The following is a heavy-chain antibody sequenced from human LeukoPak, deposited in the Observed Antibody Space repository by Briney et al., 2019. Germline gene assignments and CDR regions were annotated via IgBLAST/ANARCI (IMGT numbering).Heavy chain of an antibody. Sequence: ASVKVSCKASGGTFSSYAISWVRQAPGQGLEWMGGIIPIFGTANYAQKFQGRVTITADESTSTAYMELSSLRSEDTAVYYCARVSGEYQLLSDSYFDYWGQGTLVTVSS. CDR1: GGTFSSYA. CDR2: IIPIFGTA. CDR3: ARVSGEYQLLSDSYFDY. D-gene: IGHD2-2*01. V-gene: IGHV1-69*13. J-gene: IGHJ4*02.